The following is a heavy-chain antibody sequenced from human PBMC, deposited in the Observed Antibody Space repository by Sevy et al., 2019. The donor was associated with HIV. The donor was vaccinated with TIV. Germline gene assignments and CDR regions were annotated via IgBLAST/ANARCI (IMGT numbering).Heavy chain of an antibody. Sequence: SETLSLTCTVSGGSISSSSYYWGWIRQPPGKGLEWIGSIYYSGSTYYNPSLKIRVTIPVDTSKNQFSLKLSSVTAADTAVYYCARQGAVAVRFDYWGQGTLVTVSS. V-gene: IGHV4-39*01. D-gene: IGHD6-19*01. CDR3: ARQGAVAVRFDY. CDR2: IYYSGST. J-gene: IGHJ4*02. CDR1: GGSISSSSYY.